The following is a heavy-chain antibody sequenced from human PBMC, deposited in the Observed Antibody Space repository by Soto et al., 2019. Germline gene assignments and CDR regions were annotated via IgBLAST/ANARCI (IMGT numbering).Heavy chain of an antibody. J-gene: IGHJ4*02. CDR1: GFTFSSYG. V-gene: IGHV3-30*18. CDR2: ISYDGSNK. CDR3: AKAIPRGYSYGYFDY. Sequence: GGSLRLSCAASGFTFSSYGMHWVRQAPGKGLEWVAVISYDGSNKYYADSVKGRFTISRDNSKNTLYLQMNSLRAEDMAVYYCAKAIPRGYSYGYFDYWGQGTLVTVSS. D-gene: IGHD5-18*01.